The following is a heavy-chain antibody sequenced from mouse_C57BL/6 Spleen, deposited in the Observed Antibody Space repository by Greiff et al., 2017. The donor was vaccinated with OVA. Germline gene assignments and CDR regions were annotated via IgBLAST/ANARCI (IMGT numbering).Heavy chain of an antibody. CDR3: ARFGSYYGNRDYAMDY. CDR2: IDPSDSET. Sequence: VQLQQPGAELVRPGSSVKLSCKASGYTFTSYWMHWVKQRPIQGLEWIGNIDPSDSETHYNQKFKDKATLTVDKSSSTAYMQLSSLTSDDSAVYYCARFGSYYGNRDYAMDYWGQGTSVTVSS. J-gene: IGHJ4*01. V-gene: IGHV1-52*01. CDR1: GYTFTSYW. D-gene: IGHD2-1*01.